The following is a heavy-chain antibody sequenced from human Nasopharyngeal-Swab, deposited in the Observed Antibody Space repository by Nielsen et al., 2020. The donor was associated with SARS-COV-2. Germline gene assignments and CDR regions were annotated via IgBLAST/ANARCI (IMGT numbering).Heavy chain of an antibody. CDR1: GGTFSSYA. J-gene: IGHJ6*02. V-gene: IGHV1-69*13. D-gene: IGHD5-12*01. CDR2: IIPIFGTA. CDR3: ARGGGVDEYRYYYYGMDV. Sequence: SVKVSCKASGGTFSSYAISWVRQAPGQGLEWMGGIIPIFGTANYAQRFQGRVTITADESTSTAYMELSSLRSEDTAVYYCARGGGVDEYRYYYYGMDVWGQGTTVTVSS.